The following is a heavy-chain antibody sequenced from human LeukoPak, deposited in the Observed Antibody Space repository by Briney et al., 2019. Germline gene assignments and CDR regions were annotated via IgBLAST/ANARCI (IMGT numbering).Heavy chain of an antibody. CDR3: ARGIVVVPAATPFDY. D-gene: IGHD2-2*01. CDR1: GFTFSSYS. CDR2: ISSSSSTI. Sequence: GGSLRLSCAASGFTFSSYSMNWVRQAPGKGLEWVSYISSSSSTIYYADSVKGRFTISRDNAKNSLYLQMNSLRAEDTAVYYCARGIVVVPAATPFDYWGQGMLVTISS. V-gene: IGHV3-48*04. J-gene: IGHJ4*02.